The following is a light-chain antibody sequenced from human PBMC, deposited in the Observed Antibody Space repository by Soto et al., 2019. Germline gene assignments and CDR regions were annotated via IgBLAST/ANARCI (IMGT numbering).Light chain of an antibody. CDR2: DVN. CDR3: CSFSTSGTRV. Sequence: QSALTQPASVSGSPGQSITISCTGTCSDVGTYDYVSWHQQHPGKAPKLIIYDVNNRPSGVSSRFSGSKSGNTASLTISGLQAEDEADYYCCSFSTSGTRVFGTGTKVTVL. J-gene: IGLJ1*01. CDR1: CSDVGTYDY. V-gene: IGLV2-14*01.